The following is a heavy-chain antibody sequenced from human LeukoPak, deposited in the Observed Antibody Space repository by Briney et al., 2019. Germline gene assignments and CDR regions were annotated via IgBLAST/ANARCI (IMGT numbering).Heavy chain of an antibody. Sequence: SETLSLTCAVYGGSFSGYYWSWIRQPPGKGLEWIGEINHSGSTNYNPSLKSRVTISVDTSKNQFSLKLSSVTAADTAVYYCARGEYYYGSGSYYRAEDYWGQETLVTVSS. CDR3: ARGEYYYGSGSYYRAEDY. J-gene: IGHJ4*02. V-gene: IGHV4-34*01. CDR1: GGSFSGYY. CDR2: INHSGST. D-gene: IGHD3-10*01.